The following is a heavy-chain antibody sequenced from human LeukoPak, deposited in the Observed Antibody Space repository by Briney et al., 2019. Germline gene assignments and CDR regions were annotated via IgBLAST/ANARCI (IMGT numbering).Heavy chain of an antibody. V-gene: IGHV1-2*02. CDR3: ARGFYRGQCDY. CDR2: INPNSGSI. J-gene: IGHJ4*02. CDR1: GYTFTGYY. D-gene: IGHD3-10*01. Sequence: GASVKVSCKASGYTFTGYYMHWVRQAPGQGLEWMGWINPNSGSINYAQKFQGRVTMTRDTSISTAYMELSRLKSDDTAVYYCARGFYRGQCDYWGQGTLVTVSS.